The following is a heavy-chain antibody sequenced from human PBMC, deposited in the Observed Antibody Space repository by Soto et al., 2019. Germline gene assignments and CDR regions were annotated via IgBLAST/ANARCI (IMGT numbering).Heavy chain of an antibody. V-gene: IGHV1-18*01. Sequence: ASVKVSCKASGYTFTSYGISWVRQAPGQGLEWMGWISAYNGNTNYAQKLQGRVTMSTDTCTSTAYMELRSLRSDDTAVYYCATVNSDFYYYYMDVLGNGTTLTAP. CDR1: GYTFTSYG. D-gene: IGHD4-17*01. J-gene: IGHJ6*03. CDR2: ISAYNGNT. CDR3: ATVNSDFYYYYMDV.